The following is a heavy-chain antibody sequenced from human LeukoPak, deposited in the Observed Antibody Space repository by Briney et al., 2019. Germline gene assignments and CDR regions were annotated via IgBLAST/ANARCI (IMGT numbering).Heavy chain of an antibody. Sequence: SVKVSCKASGFTFSSSTIQWVRQARGQRLEWMGWIVVGSGNTNYAQNFQERVTITRDMSTSTAYMEVSSQRSEDTAVYYCAADLPGGAMFDPWGQGTLVTVSS. CDR1: GFTFSSST. CDR2: IVVGSGNT. J-gene: IGHJ5*02. CDR3: AADLPGGAMFDP. D-gene: IGHD3-16*01. V-gene: IGHV1-58*02.